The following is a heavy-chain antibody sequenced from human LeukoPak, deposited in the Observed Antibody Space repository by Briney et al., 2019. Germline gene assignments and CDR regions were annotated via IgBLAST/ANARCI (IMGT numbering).Heavy chain of an antibody. CDR3: AKGRIAFDI. CDR2: ISGSGGST. Sequence: GGSLRLSCAASGFTFSSYAMSWVRQAPGKGLEWVSAISGSGGSTYYADSVKGWFTVSRDNSKNTLYLLMNSLRAEDTAVYYCAKGRIAFDIWGQGTMVTVSS. V-gene: IGHV3-23*01. CDR1: GFTFSSYA. J-gene: IGHJ3*02.